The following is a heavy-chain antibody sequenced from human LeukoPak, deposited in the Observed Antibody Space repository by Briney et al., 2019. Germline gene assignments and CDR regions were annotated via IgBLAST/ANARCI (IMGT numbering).Heavy chain of an antibody. Sequence: PGGSLRLSCAASGFTFSNHGMNWVRQAPGKGLEWVSAISGSGGSTYYADSVKGRFTISRDNSKNTLYLQMNSLRAEDTAVYYCAKAVRETYYYDSSGYYYPAFDIWGQGTMVTVSS. CDR3: AKAVRETYYYDSSGYYYPAFDI. V-gene: IGHV3-23*01. CDR2: ISGSGGST. J-gene: IGHJ3*02. D-gene: IGHD3-22*01. CDR1: GFTFSNHG.